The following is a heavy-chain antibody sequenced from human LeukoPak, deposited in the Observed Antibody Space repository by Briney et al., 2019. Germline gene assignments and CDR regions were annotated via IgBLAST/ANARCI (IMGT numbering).Heavy chain of an antibody. V-gene: IGHV4-34*01. J-gene: IGHJ5*02. CDR1: GGSFSGYY. D-gene: IGHD2-2*01. CDR3: ARSYCSSTTCYAVGYFGP. Sequence: SETLSLTCAVYGGSFSGYYWSWIRQPPGKGLEWIGEINHSGSTNYNPSLKSRVTMSVDTSKNQFSLKLSSVTAADTAVYFCARSYCSSTTCYAVGYFGPWGQGALVTVSS. CDR2: INHSGST.